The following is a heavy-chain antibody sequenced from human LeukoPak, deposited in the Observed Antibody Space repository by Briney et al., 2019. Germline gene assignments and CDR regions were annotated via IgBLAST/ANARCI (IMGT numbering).Heavy chain of an antibody. V-gene: IGHV1-46*01. CDR3: AREEVSVAGTYNWFDP. Sequence: ASVKVSCKASGYTFTSYYMHWVRQAPGQGLEWMGMINPSGGSTSYAQKFQGRVTMTRDTSTSTVYMELSSLRSEDTAVYYCAREEVSVAGTYNWFDPWGQGTLVTVSS. CDR2: INPSGGST. D-gene: IGHD6-19*01. CDR1: GYTFTSYY. J-gene: IGHJ5*02.